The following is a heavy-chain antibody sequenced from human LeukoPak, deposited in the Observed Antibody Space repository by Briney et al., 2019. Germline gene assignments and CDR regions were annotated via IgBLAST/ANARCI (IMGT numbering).Heavy chain of an antibody. J-gene: IGHJ4*02. Sequence: GGSLRLSCAASGFTLSSYAMSWVRQAPGKGLEWVSAISGSGGSTYYADSVKGRFTISRDNSKNTLYLQMNSLRAEDTAVYYCAKGRHMVRGVIGYFDYWGQGTLVTVSS. CDR2: ISGSGGST. V-gene: IGHV3-23*01. D-gene: IGHD3-10*01. CDR3: AKGRHMVRGVIGYFDY. CDR1: GFTLSSYA.